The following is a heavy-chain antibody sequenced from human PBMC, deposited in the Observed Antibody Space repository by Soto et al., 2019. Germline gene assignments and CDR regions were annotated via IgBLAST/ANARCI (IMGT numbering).Heavy chain of an antibody. D-gene: IGHD3-22*01. CDR3: SSSTFFPDRRGYHFKNLVT. V-gene: IGHV4-61*01. J-gene: IGHJ4*02. CDR1: AGYLERSIYF. Sequence: SETLSLTCSVSAGYLERSIYFWNWIRQPPGKGLEWIGNIPYSGGSNPNPALKSRVTLSLDTFNNQFSLILTSVTAADTAMYYCSSSTFFPDRRGYHFKNLVTWGQGTLVTVSS. CDR2: IPYSGGS.